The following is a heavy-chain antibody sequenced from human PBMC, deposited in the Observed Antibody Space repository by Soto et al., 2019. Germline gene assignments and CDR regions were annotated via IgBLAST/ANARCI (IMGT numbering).Heavy chain of an antibody. Sequence: QVHLEESGGGVVQPGTTLKLSCSASGFTLTTYAMHWVRQTPGKGLEWVAVIWYDGSNEYYADSVKGRFTISRDNSKNALYLQMNRLRAEDTAVYYCARAGRTTVTTSAYFDSWGQGTLVTVSS. D-gene: IGHD4-4*01. V-gene: IGHV3-33*01. CDR2: IWYDGSNE. CDR3: ARAGRTTVTTSAYFDS. J-gene: IGHJ4*02. CDR1: GFTLTTYA.